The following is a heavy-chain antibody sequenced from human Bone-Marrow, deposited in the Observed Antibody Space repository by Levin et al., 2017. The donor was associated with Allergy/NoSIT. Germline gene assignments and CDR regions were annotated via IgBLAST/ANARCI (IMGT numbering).Heavy chain of an antibody. CDR2: INHSGST. CDR1: GGSFSGYY. Sequence: SSETLSLTCAVYGGSFSGYYWSWIRQPPGKGLEWIGEINHSGSTNYNPSLKSRVTISVDTSKNQFSLKLSSVTAADTAVYYCARGPSGSSGWYDYWGQGTLVTVSS. V-gene: IGHV4-34*01. J-gene: IGHJ4*02. CDR3: ARGPSGSSGWYDY. D-gene: IGHD6-19*01.